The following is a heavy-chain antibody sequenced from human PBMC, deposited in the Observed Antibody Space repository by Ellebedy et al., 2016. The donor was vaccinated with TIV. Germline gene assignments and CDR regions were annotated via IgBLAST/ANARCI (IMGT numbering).Heavy chain of an antibody. CDR2: ISYDGRNE. CDR1: GFTFSNYA. J-gene: IGHJ1*01. Sequence: GESLKISCAASGFTFSNYAIHWVHQPPGKGLEWVAVISYDGRNEYYADSVRGRFTISRDNSNNTLYLHMNSLRAEDTALYYCTRGVVVTTSYSQYWGQGTLVTVSS. D-gene: IGHD2-21*02. V-gene: IGHV3-30*04. CDR3: TRGVVVTTSYSQY.